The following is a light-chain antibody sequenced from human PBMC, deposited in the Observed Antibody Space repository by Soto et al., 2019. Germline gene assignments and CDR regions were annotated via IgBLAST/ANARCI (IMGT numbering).Light chain of an antibody. V-gene: IGKV3-15*01. Sequence: EIVLTQSPDTLSLSPGERATLSCRASQTVNNNYVAWYQQKPGQDPRLLIYGESARATGIPARFSGSGSGTEFTLTIGSLQSEDSAVYYCQQYQNLWTFGQGTKVDIK. CDR3: QQYQNLWT. CDR2: GES. J-gene: IGKJ1*01. CDR1: QTVNNN.